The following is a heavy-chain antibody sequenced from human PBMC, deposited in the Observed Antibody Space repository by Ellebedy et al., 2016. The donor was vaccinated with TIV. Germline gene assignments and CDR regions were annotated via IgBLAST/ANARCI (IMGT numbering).Heavy chain of an antibody. J-gene: IGHJ4*02. D-gene: IGHD6-19*01. CDR1: GFTFSSYA. CDR3: ARDLDKSSGWYGGAAY. V-gene: IGHV3-30-3*01. Sequence: GESLKISCAASGFTFSSYAIHWVRQAPGKGLEWVAVISHDGSSQYYADSVKGRFTVSRDNSMTTVYLEMNSLRAEDTALYYCARDLDKSSGWYGGAAYWGQGTQVTVSS. CDR2: ISHDGSSQ.